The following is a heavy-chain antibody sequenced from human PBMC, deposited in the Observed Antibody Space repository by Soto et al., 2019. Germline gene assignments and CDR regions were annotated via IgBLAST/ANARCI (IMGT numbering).Heavy chain of an antibody. D-gene: IGHD3-10*01. CDR3: ARDNLKNRGVMDV. Sequence: GRSLRLSSAASGFTFSSYAMHWGRQAPDRGLEWGAVISYDGSNKYYADSVKGRFTISRDNSKNTLYLQMNSLRAEDTAVYYCARDNLKNRGVMDVWGQATTGTVSS. CDR1: GFTFSSYA. CDR2: ISYDGSNK. J-gene: IGHJ6*02. V-gene: IGHV3-30-3*01.